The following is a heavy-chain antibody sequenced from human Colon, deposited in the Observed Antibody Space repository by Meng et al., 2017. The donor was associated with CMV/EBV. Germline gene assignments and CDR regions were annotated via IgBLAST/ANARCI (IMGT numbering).Heavy chain of an antibody. CDR3: ARDGWFGEYWFDP. Sequence: GESLKISCAASGFTVSSNYMSWVRQAPGKGLEWVSVIYSGGSTYYADSVKGRFTISRDNSKNTLYLQMNSLRAEDTAVYYCARDGWFGEYWFDPWGQGTLVTVSS. J-gene: IGHJ5*02. CDR1: GFTVSSNY. D-gene: IGHD3-10*01. CDR2: IYSGGST. V-gene: IGHV3-66*02.